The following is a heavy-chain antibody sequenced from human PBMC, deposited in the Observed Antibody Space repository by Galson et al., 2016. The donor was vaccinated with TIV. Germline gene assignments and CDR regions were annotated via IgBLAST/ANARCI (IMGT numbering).Heavy chain of an antibody. D-gene: IGHD3-10*01. CDR2: AYCRSRCYY. CDR1: GDSVSSNSAA. Sequence: CAISGDSVSSNSAAWNWIRQSPSRGLEWLGRAYCRSRCYYDYAVSVKSRITIESDTSKNQFSLQLNSVTSEDTAVYYRARAAGRNVATCPATCESFDFWGPGTKVTVSS. V-gene: IGHV6-1*01. CDR3: ARAAGRNVATCPATCESFDF. J-gene: IGHJ3*01.